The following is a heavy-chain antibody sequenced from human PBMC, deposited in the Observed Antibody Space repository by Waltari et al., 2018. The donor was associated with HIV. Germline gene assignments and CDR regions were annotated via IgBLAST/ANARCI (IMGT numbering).Heavy chain of an antibody. Sequence: QVQLQQWGAGLLKPSETLSLTCAVYGGSFSGYYWSWIRQPPGKGLEWMGEINHSGSTNYNPSLKSRVTISVDTSKNQFSLKLSSVTAADTAVYYCARDSGVGYGGLYYFDYWGQGTLVTVSS. CDR1: GGSFSGYY. J-gene: IGHJ4*02. D-gene: IGHD4-17*01. V-gene: IGHV4-34*01. CDR2: INHSGST. CDR3: ARDSGVGYGGLYYFDY.